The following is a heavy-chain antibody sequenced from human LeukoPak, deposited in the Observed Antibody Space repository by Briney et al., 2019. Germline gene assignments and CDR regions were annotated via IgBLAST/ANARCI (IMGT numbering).Heavy chain of an antibody. Sequence: GGSLRLSCAASGFTFSSYWMHWVRHAPGKGLGWVSRINSDGSSTSYADSVKGRFTISRDNAKNTLYLQMNSLRAEDTAVYYCATGGSIAASPFDYWGQGTLVTVSS. CDR3: ATGGSIAASPFDY. CDR2: INSDGSST. D-gene: IGHD6-13*01. CDR1: GFTFSSYW. J-gene: IGHJ4*02. V-gene: IGHV3-74*01.